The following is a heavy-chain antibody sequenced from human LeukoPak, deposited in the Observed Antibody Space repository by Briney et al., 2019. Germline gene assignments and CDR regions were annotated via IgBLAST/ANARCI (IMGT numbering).Heavy chain of an antibody. CDR2: IRNDVTT. CDR3: ARHADCGGGLQNAFDL. D-gene: IGHD2-21*01. Sequence: SDTVSLICTVSGPSISIGPYLWGWIRQPPGRGLEWYGCIRNDVTTSYTASLKSRPTISGDTSNNRFSLHLSSVNAADTAVYYCARHADCGGGLQNAFDLWGQGTLITVSS. V-gene: IGHV4-39*01. CDR1: GPSISIGPYL. J-gene: IGHJ3*01.